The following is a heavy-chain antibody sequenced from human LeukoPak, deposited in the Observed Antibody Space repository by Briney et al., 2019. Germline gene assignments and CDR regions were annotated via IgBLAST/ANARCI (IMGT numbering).Heavy chain of an antibody. V-gene: IGHV1-2*02. CDR1: GYTFTGYY. CDR2: INPNSGGT. D-gene: IGHD2-2*01. J-gene: IGHJ4*02. Sequence: ASVKVSCKASGYTFTGYYMHWVRQAPGQGLEWMGWINPNSGGTNYAQKSQGRVAMTRDTSISTAYMELSRLRSDDTAVYYCAREGVEGAAIIDYWGQGTLVTVSS. CDR3: AREGVEGAAIIDY.